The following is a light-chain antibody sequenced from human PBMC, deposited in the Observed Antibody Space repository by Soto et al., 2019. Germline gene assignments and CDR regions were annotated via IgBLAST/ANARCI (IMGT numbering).Light chain of an antibody. CDR3: QQYNDWPPT. CDR2: GAS. J-gene: IGKJ1*01. V-gene: IGKV3-15*01. Sequence: EIVMTQSPATLSVSPGDRVTLSCRASQSVRSNSAWYQQKPGQAPRLLIYGASTRATGIPARFSGSGSGTEFTLSIGSLQSEDFAVYYCQQYNDWPPTFGQGTKVDIK. CDR1: QSVRSN.